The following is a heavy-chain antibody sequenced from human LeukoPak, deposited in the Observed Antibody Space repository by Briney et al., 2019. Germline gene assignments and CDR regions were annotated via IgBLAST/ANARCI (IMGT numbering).Heavy chain of an antibody. Sequence: SETLSLTCTVSGGSISTYYWGWIRQPTGKGLEWIGRIYITGSTDYNPSLRSRVTMSVDTSKNQFSLKLSSVTAADTAVYYCARDDYGDFALXYWGQGTLVTVSS. CDR2: IYITGST. CDR3: ARDDYGDFALXY. J-gene: IGHJ4*02. V-gene: IGHV4-4*07. D-gene: IGHD4-17*01. CDR1: GGSISTYY.